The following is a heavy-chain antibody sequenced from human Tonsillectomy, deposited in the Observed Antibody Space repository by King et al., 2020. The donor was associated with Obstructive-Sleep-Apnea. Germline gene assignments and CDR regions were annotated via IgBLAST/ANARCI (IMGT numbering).Heavy chain of an antibody. CDR2: IYPGDSDT. CDR3: ARRDFGEHYFDY. CDR1: GYTFTDYW. V-gene: IGHV5-51*01. Sequence: VQLVESGAEVKKPGESLKISCNGSGYTFTDYWIGWVRQMPGKGLEWMGVIYPGDSDTSYSPSFQGQGTVSADKAISTAYLQWSSLKASDTAMYYCARRDFGEHYFDYWGQGTLVTVSS. J-gene: IGHJ4*02. D-gene: IGHD3-3*01.